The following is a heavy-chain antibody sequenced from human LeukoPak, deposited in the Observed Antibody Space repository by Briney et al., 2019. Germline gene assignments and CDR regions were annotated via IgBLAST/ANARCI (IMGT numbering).Heavy chain of an antibody. Sequence: GGSLRLSCAASGFTFSSYAMSWVRQAPGKGLEWVSGISGRGGSTYYADSVKGRFTISRDNSKNTLYLQMDSLRGEDMAVYYCAKQAIQLCFFDYWGQGTLVTVSS. CDR2: ISGRGGST. CDR3: AKQAIQLCFFDY. CDR1: GFTFSSYA. D-gene: IGHD5-18*01. V-gene: IGHV3-23*01. J-gene: IGHJ4*02.